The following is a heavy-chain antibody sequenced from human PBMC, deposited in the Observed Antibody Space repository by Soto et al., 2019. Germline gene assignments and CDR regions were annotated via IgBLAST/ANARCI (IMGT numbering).Heavy chain of an antibody. Sequence: ASVKVSCKASGYTFTNCHISWVRQAPGQGLEWMGWISAYNGNTNYAQKLQGRVTMTTDTSTSTAYMELRSLRSDDTAVYYCAKDPPPPGEWARGTLLPVSS. CDR2: ISAYNGNT. J-gene: IGHJ4*02. V-gene: IGHV1-18*01. CDR1: GYTFTNCH. CDR3: AKDPPPPGE. D-gene: IGHD2-21*01.